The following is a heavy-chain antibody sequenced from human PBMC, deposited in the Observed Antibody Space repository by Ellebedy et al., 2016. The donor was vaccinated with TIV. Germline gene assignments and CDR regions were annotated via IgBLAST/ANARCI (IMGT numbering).Heavy chain of an antibody. CDR2: ISTSSSYI. CDR3: ARSPSPTKANWFDR. V-gene: IGHV3-21*04. D-gene: IGHD5-24*01. J-gene: IGHJ5*02. CDR1: GFPFSSYS. Sequence: GESPKISCEAAGFPFSSYSMNWVRQAPGKGLEWVSSISTSSSYIYYADSVKGRFTISRDNARNSLYLQMNSLRADDTALYYCARSPSPTKANWFDRWGQGTLVTVSS.